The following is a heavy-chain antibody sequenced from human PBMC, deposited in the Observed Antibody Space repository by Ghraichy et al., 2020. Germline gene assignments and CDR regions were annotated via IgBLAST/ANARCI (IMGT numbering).Heavy chain of an antibody. J-gene: IGHJ4*02. CDR2: FEPESGET. Sequence: ASVKVSCKVSGYSLTGFYMHWVRQAPGKGLEWMGGFEPESGETDYAQKFQGRVTMTSDTSTDTAYMELSSLRSEDTAVYYCAPAGRYSYGDEGVSFDSWGQGTLAPVSP. D-gene: IGHD5-18*01. CDR3: APAGRYSYGDEGVSFDS. V-gene: IGHV1-24*01. CDR1: GYSLTGFY.